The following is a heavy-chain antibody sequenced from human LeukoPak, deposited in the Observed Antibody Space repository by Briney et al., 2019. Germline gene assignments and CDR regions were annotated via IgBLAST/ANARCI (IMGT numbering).Heavy chain of an antibody. Sequence: GESLKISCKASGYSFNTYWITWVRQMPGKGLEWMGRIDPRDSYTIYSPSLQGHVTISADKSTSTAYLQWSSLKASDTAMYYCARRHSSSVFDYWGQGTLVTVSS. CDR2: IDPRDSYT. J-gene: IGHJ4*02. D-gene: IGHD6-6*01. CDR3: ARRHSSSVFDY. V-gene: IGHV5-10-1*01. CDR1: GYSFNTYW.